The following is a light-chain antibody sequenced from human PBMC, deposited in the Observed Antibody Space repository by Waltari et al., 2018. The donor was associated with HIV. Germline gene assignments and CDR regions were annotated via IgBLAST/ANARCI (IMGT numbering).Light chain of an antibody. V-gene: IGLV1-47*01. CDR2: RNS. Sequence: QSVLTQPPSASATPGQRLTISCSGGNSNIESNYVYCYQQLPGTAPKVFIYRNSQRPSGVPDRFSGSKSGTSASLIISGLRSGDEADYYCASWDDSLNAFVFGTGTKVTVL. CDR3: ASWDDSLNAFV. CDR1: NSNIESNY. J-gene: IGLJ1*01.